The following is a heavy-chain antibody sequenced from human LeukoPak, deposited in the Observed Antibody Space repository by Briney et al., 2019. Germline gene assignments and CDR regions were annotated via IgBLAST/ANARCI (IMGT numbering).Heavy chain of an antibody. D-gene: IGHD1-1*01. J-gene: IGHJ3*01. V-gene: IGHV4-59*01. CDR1: GGHIRSYY. Sequence: SETLSLTCTVSGGHIRSYYWSAIRQPPGKGLEWIGETYYRGTTNYKHSLKSRVNISVDAYKHQVSLKVSSVTAADTAVYYCAREGPSRWTRDDFDSWGQGTLATVSS. CDR2: TYYRGTT. CDR3: AREGPSRWTRDDFDS.